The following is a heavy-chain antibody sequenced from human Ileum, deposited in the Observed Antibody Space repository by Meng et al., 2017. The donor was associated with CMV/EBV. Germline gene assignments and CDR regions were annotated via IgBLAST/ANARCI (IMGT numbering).Heavy chain of an antibody. CDR3: ARKNSGADLDL. CDR2: INTDGTDS. CDR1: GFTFSRHW. D-gene: IGHD6-19*01. J-gene: IGHJ5*02. Sequence: GESLKISCVASGFTFSRHWMHWVRQTPGKGLVWVARINTDGTDSDSADSMTGRFTISRANTKNTLYIQLNRLRAEDTAVYYCARKNSGADLDLWGQGTLVTVSS. V-gene: IGHV3-74*01.